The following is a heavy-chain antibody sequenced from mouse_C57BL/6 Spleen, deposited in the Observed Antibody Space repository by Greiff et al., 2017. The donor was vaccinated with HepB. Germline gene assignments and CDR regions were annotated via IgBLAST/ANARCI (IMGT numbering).Heavy chain of an antibody. Sequence: QVQLKQPGAELVKPGASVKLSCKASGYTFTSYWTQWVKQRPGQGLEWIGEIDPSDSYTNYNQKFKGKATLTVDTSSSTAYMQLSSLTSEDSAVYYCARRWFYAMDYWGQGTSVTVSS. CDR2: IDPSDSYT. J-gene: IGHJ4*01. V-gene: IGHV1-50*01. D-gene: IGHD1-1*02. CDR3: ARRWFYAMDY. CDR1: GYTFTSYW.